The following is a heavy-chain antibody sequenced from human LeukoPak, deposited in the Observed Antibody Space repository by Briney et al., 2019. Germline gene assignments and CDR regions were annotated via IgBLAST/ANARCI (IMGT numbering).Heavy chain of an antibody. CDR2: ISSSSSTI. CDR3: ARGSFGRPLDD. V-gene: IGHV3-48*04. Sequence: PGGSLRLSCAASGFTFSSYSMNWVRQAPGKGLEWVSYISSSSSTIYYADSVKGRFTISRDNAKNSLYLQMNSLGAEDTAVYYCARGSFGRPLDDWGQGTQVTVSS. J-gene: IGHJ4*02. CDR1: GFTFSSYS. D-gene: IGHD3-10*01.